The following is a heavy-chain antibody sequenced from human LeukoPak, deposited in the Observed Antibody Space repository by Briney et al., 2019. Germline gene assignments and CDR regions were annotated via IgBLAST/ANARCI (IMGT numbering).Heavy chain of an antibody. J-gene: IGHJ6*03. D-gene: IGHD4/OR15-4a*01. CDR1: GFTFSSYA. Sequence: PGGSLRLSCAASGFTFSSYAMSWARQAPGKGLEWVSAISGSGGSTYYADSVKGRFTISRDNSKNTLYLQMNSLRAEDTAVYYCAKPRDYPYYYYYMDVWGKGTTVTVSS. CDR3: AKPRDYPYYYYYMDV. V-gene: IGHV3-23*01. CDR2: ISGSGGST.